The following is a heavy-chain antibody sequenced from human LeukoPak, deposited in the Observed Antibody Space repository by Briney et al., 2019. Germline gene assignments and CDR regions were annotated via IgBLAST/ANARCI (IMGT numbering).Heavy chain of an antibody. J-gene: IGHJ4*02. CDR1: GDSISNGVKY. Sequence: SETLSLTCTVSGDSISNGVKYWSWIRQHPGRGLWWIGYIYLNGRSYYNPSLKSRITMSVDTSKNQFSLNLSSVTAADTAVYYCARDQVECTGGTCQSRVGFDFWGQGTLVTVSS. D-gene: IGHD2-8*02. V-gene: IGHV4-31*03. CDR3: ARDQVECTGGTCQSRVGFDF. CDR2: IYLNGRS.